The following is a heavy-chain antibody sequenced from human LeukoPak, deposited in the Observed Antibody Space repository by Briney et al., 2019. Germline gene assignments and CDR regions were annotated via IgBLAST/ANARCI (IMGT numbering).Heavy chain of an antibody. D-gene: IGHD3-22*01. V-gene: IGHV1-3*01. CDR1: GYTFTSYA. J-gene: IGHJ4*02. CDR2: INAGNGNT. CDR3: ARDGSGTIVVVTALDY. Sequence: ASVKVSCKASGYTFTSYAMHWVRQAPGQRLEWMGRINAGNGNTKYSQKFQGRVTITRDTSASTAHMELSSLRSEDTAVYYCARDGSGTIVVVTALDYWGQGTLVTVSS.